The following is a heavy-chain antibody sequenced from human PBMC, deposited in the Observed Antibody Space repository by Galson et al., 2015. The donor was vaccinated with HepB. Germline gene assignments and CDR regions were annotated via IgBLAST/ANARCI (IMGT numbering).Heavy chain of an antibody. J-gene: IGHJ4*02. D-gene: IGHD6-13*01. CDR3: ARSLGGSSWSEFDY. Sequence: SLRLSCAASGFIFSDYWINWVRQAPGKGLEWVANIKKDGSEKYYVDSVKGRFTISRDNAKNSLYLQMNSLRAEDTAVYYCARSLGGSSWSEFDYWGQGTLVTVSS. CDR1: GFIFSDYW. V-gene: IGHV3-7*03. CDR2: IKKDGSEK.